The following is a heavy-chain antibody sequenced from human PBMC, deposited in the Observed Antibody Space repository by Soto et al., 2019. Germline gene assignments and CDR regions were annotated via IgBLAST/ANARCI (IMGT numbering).Heavy chain of an antibody. Sequence: QVQLVQSGAEVKKPGSSVKVSCKASGGIFTRYDIRWVRQAPGQGLEWMGAIIPIFGTANYAQKFQGRVTITADASTSTAYRELSSLRSEDTAIYYCAINDGRYVSNFDYWGQGTLVTVSS. J-gene: IGHJ4*02. CDR3: AINDGRYVSNFDY. CDR2: IIPIFGTA. V-gene: IGHV1-69*01. D-gene: IGHD3-22*01. CDR1: GGIFTRYD.